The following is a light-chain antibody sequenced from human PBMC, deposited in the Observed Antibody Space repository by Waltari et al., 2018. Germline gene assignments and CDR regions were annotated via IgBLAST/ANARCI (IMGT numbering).Light chain of an antibody. CDR3: QQYHVYPPT. CDR2: AAS. CDR1: QSISTW. Sequence: DIQMTQSPSTLSASVGDRVSITCRASQSISTWLAWYQQKPGKAPNILIPAASNLESGVPSRFSGSGSGTEFSLTISSLQPDDLGTYFCQQYHVYPPTFGPGTKVEI. V-gene: IGKV1-5*03. J-gene: IGKJ1*01.